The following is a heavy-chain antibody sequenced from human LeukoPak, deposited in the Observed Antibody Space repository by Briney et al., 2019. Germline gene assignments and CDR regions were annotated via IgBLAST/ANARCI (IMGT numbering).Heavy chain of an antibody. J-gene: IGHJ5*02. CDR1: GGSISSYY. D-gene: IGHD2-2*02. V-gene: IGHV4-4*07. CDR3: ARDCSSTSCYKAFDP. Sequence: PSETLSLTCTVSGGSISSYYWSWIRQPAGKGLEWIGRIYSSGSTNYNPSLKSRVTISVDTSKNQFSLKLSSVTAADTAVYYCARDCSSTSCYKAFDPWGQGTLVTVSS. CDR2: IYSSGST.